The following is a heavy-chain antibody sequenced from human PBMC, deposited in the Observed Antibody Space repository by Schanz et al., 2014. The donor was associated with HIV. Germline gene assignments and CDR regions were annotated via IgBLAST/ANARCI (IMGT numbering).Heavy chain of an antibody. D-gene: IGHD3-10*01. CDR2: IIPMFGTT. CDR1: GDTFRRYS. J-gene: IGHJ4*02. CDR3: ARVPTHYYGSGSYYPFDY. Sequence: HVQLVQSGAEVHKPGSSVKVSCKASGDTFRRYSIHWVRQGPGQGLEWMGGIIPMFGTTKYPQRLQGRVTIIADKSTTTAYMELSNLRSEDTAVYFCARVPTHYYGSGSYYPFDYWGQGTLVAVSS. V-gene: IGHV1-69*06.